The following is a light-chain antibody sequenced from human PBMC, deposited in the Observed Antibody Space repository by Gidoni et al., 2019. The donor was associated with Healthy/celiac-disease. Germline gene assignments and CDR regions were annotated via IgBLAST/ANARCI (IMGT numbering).Light chain of an antibody. V-gene: IGKV1-5*03. CDR2: KAS. J-gene: IGKJ1*01. CDR1: QSISSW. CDR3: QQYNGYPLT. Sequence: DIQMTQSPSTLSASVGDRVTITCRASQSISSWLAWYQQKPGKDPKLLIYKASSLESGVPSRFSGSGSGTEFTLTINSLQPDDFGTYYCQQYNGYPLTFGQGTKVELK.